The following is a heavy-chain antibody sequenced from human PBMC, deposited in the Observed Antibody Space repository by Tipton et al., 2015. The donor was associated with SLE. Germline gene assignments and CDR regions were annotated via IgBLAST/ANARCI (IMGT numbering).Heavy chain of an antibody. D-gene: IGHD4-17*01. CDR3: VRDYAD. V-gene: IGHV3-74*01. CDR1: GFTFNDYW. J-gene: IGHJ4*02. Sequence: GSLRLSCAASGFTFNDYWMYWVRQSPEQGLVWVARVSKDGTSTSHARSVKGRFTISRDNAKKTVDLQMDSLRVDDTAIYYCVRDYADWGQGVLVTVSS. CDR2: VSKDGTST.